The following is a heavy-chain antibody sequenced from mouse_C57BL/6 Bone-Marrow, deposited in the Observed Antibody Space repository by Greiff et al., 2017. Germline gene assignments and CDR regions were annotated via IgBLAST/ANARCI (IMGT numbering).Heavy chain of an antibody. Sequence: QVQLQQSGAALVMPGASVKLSCKASGYTFTSYWMHWVKQRPVQDLDWIGEIDPSDSYTNYNQKFKGNSTLTVDKSSSTAYMQLSILTSEDSAVYYCAPYDYDGGFAYWGQGTLVTVSA. V-gene: IGHV1-69*01. D-gene: IGHD2-4*01. CDR2: IDPSDSYT. CDR1: GYTFTSYW. J-gene: IGHJ3*01. CDR3: APYDYDGGFAY.